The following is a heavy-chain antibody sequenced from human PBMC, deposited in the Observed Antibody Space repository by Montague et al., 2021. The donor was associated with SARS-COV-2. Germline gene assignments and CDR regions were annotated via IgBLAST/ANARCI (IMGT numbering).Heavy chain of an antibody. V-gene: IGHV4-4*07. Sequence: SETLSLTCTVSGGSISSYYWSWIRQSAGKGLEWIGRLYITGSTNYNSALEGRVTMSVDTSRNQFYLKLTSVTAADTAVYYCASIPTRLNTVRGVIDNWGQGALVTVSS. J-gene: IGHJ4*02. CDR1: GGSISSYY. CDR3: ASIPTRLNTVRGVIDN. D-gene: IGHD4-17*01. CDR2: LYITGST.